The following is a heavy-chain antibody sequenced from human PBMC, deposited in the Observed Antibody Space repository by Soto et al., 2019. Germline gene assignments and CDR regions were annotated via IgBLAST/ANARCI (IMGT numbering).Heavy chain of an antibody. CDR1: GGSISSYY. CDR2: IYYSGST. V-gene: IGHV4-59*01. J-gene: IGHJ6*03. Sequence: PSETLSLTCTVSGGSISSYYWIWIRQPPGKGLEWIGYIYYSGSTNYNPSLKSRVTISVDTSKNQFSLKLSSVTAADTAVYYCAREYYYYMDVWGKGTTVNVSS. CDR3: AREYYYYMDV.